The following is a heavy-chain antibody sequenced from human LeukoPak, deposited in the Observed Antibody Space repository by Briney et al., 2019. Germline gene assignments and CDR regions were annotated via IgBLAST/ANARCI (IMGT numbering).Heavy chain of an antibody. Sequence: SVPTLVKPTQTLTLTCTFSGFSLSTSGVGVGWIRQPPGKALEWLALIYWNDDKRYSPSLKSRLTITKDTTKNQVVLTMTNMDPVDTATYYCAHFGAYYDSSGYINWFDPWGQGTLVTVSS. CDR3: AHFGAYYDSSGYINWFDP. V-gene: IGHV2-5*01. D-gene: IGHD3-22*01. CDR2: IYWNDDK. J-gene: IGHJ5*02. CDR1: GFSLSTSGVG.